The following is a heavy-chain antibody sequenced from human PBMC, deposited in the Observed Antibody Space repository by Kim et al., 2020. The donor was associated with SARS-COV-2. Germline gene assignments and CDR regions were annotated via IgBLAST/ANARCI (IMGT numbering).Heavy chain of an antibody. CDR2: INHSGST. J-gene: IGHJ4*02. D-gene: IGHD2-2*01. V-gene: IGHV4-34*01. CDR3: ARGRIYCSSTSCNGGFDY. CDR1: GGSFSGYY. Sequence: SETLSLTCAVYGGSFSGYYWSWIRQPPGKGLEWIGEINHSGSTNYNPSLKSRVTISVDTSKNQFSLKLSSVTAADTAVYYCARGRIYCSSTSCNGGFDYWGQGTLVTVSS.